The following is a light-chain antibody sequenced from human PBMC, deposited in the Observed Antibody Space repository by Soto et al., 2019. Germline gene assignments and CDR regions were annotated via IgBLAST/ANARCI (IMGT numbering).Light chain of an antibody. V-gene: IGLV2-14*01. CDR2: EVS. CDR1: SSDIGNYDF. CDR3: SSYTTSTSVIL. J-gene: IGLJ2*01. Sequence: QSALTQPASVSGSPGQSITISCTGTSSDIGNYDFVSWYQQVPGTAPKAMIYEVSSRSSGVSNRFSGSKSGNTASLTISGLQAEDEAYYYCSSYTTSTSVILFGGGTKLTVL.